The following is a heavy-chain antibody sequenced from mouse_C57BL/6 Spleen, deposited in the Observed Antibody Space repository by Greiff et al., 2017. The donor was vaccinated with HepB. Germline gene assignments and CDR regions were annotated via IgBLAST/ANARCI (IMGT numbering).Heavy chain of an antibody. CDR3: ARDLYYYGSSPFDY. D-gene: IGHD1-1*01. J-gene: IGHJ2*01. CDR1: GYTFTSYW. CDR2: IYPGSGST. Sequence: QVQLQQPGAELVKPGASVKMSCKASGYTFTSYWITWVKQRPGQGLEWIGDIYPGSGSTNYNEKFKSKATLTVDTSSSTAYMQLSSLTSEDSAVYYCARDLYYYGSSPFDYWGQGTTLTVSS. V-gene: IGHV1-55*01.